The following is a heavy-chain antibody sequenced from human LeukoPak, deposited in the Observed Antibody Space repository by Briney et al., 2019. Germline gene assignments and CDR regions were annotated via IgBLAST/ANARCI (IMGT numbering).Heavy chain of an antibody. CDR2: IYYSGST. V-gene: IGHV4-61*08. J-gene: IGHJ4*02. Sequence: SSETLSLTCTVSGGSISSGGYYWSWIRQPPGKGLEWIGYIYYSGSTNYNSSLKSRVTISVDTSKNQFSLKLSSVTAADTAVYYCARVGTYGSGSYLSWLDYWGQGTLVTVSS. CDR1: GGSISSGGYY. D-gene: IGHD3-10*01. CDR3: ARVGTYGSGSYLSWLDY.